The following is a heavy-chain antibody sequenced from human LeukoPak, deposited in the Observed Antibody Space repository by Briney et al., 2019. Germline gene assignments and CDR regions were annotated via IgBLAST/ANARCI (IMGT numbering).Heavy chain of an antibody. Sequence: GGSLRRYCAASGFTFSSYGMHWVRQAPGKGRVWVAFIRYDGSNKYYADSVKGRFTISRDNFKNTLYLQMNSLRGEDTAVYYCAKGSVATSHYWGQGTLVTDSS. CDR3: AKGSVATSHY. CDR2: IRYDGSNK. J-gene: IGHJ4*02. CDR1: GFTFSSYG. D-gene: IGHD4-23*01. V-gene: IGHV3-30*02.